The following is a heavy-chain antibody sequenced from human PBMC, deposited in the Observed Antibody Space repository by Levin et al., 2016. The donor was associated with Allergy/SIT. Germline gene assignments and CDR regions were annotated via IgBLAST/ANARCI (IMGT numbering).Heavy chain of an antibody. Sequence: GESLKISCAASGFTLSHYGMHWVRQAPGKGLEWVADIWSDGNKKYYIDSVKGRFTISRDTSQNTVFLQMNSLRAEDTAVYYCAKCPQTIAVAGYGAQYYFDYWGQGTLVTVSS. CDR3: AKCPQTIAVAGYGAQYYFDY. V-gene: IGHV3-33*06. D-gene: IGHD6-19*01. J-gene: IGHJ4*02. CDR1: GFTLSHYG. CDR2: IWSDGNKK.